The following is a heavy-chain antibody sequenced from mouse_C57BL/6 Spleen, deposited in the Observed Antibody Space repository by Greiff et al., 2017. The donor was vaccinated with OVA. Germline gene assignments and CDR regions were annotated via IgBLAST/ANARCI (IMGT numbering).Heavy chain of an antibody. V-gene: IGHV1-80*01. Sequence: QVHVKQSGAELVKPGASVKISCKASGYAFSSYWMNWVKQRPGKGLEWIGQIYPGDGDTNYNGKFKGKATLTADKSSSTAYMQLSSLTSEDSAVYFCAREDSTYYFDYWGQGTTLTVSS. CDR1: GYAFSSYW. CDR3: AREDSTYYFDY. CDR2: IYPGDGDT. D-gene: IGHD5-1*01. J-gene: IGHJ2*01.